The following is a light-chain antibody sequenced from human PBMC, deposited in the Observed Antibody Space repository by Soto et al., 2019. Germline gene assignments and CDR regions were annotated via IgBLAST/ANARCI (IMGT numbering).Light chain of an antibody. CDR2: ATS. CDR3: QQSYNSPIT. V-gene: IGKV1-39*01. CDR1: QTINNY. J-gene: IGKJ4*01. Sequence: DIQMTQSPSSLSASVGDRVIITCRASQTINNYVHWYQQKPGKAPNLLIYATSTLQRGVPSRFSGSGSGTDFTLTISSLLPEDSATYYCQQSYNSPITFGGGTKVELK.